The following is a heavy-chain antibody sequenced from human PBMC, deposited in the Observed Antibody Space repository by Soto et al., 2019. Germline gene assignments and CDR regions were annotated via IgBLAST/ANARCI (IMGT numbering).Heavy chain of an antibody. D-gene: IGHD6-13*01. CDR3: ARASRGIAPPEWADY. Sequence: QVQLVESGGGLVKPGGSLRLSCAASGFTFSDYYMSWIRQAPGKGLEWVSYISSSSGSTIYYADSVKGRFTISRDNAKNSLYLQMNSLRAEDTAVYYCARASRGIAPPEWADYWGQGTLVTVSS. CDR1: GFTFSDYY. V-gene: IGHV3-11*01. J-gene: IGHJ4*02. CDR2: ISSSSGSTI.